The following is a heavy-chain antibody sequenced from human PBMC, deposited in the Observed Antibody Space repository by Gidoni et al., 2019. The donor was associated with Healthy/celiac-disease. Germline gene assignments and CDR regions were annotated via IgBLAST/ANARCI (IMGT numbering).Heavy chain of an antibody. J-gene: IGHJ4*02. V-gene: IGHV4-39*01. CDR2: IYYSGST. CDR3: ARHGTNLAARCHYFDY. CDR1: GGSISSSSYY. D-gene: IGHD6-6*01. Sequence: QLQLQESGPGLVKPSETLSLTCTVSGGSISSSSYYWGWIRQPPGKGLEWIGSIYYSGSTYYNPSLKSRVTISVDTSKNQFSLKLSSVTAADTAVYYCARHGTNLAARCHYFDYWGQGTLVTVSS.